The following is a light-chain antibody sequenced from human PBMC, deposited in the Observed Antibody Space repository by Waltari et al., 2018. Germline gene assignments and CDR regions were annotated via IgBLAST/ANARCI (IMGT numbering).Light chain of an antibody. CDR1: PTVSNY. CDR2: DAS. J-gene: IGKJ5*01. CDR3: QHRDK. V-gene: IGKV3-11*01. Sequence: EVVLTQSPATLSLSPGEGATLSCGAIPTVSNYLAWYQLKPAQAPRLLIYDASNRATCIPARFSGSGSGTDFTLTISSLEPEDFAVYYCQHRDKFGQGTRLEIK.